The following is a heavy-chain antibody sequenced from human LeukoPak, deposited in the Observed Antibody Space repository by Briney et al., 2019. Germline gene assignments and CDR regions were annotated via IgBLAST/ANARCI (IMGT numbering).Heavy chain of an antibody. CDR1: GSTFRSYW. CDR3: ARSLSHESTR. CDR2: INSDGSST. D-gene: IGHD5/OR15-5a*01. V-gene: IGHV3-74*01. Sequence: GGPLRLSCAAPGSTFRSYWMTWVRQAPGKGLVWVSRINSDGSSTSYADSVKGRFTISRDNAKNTLYLQMNSLRAEDTAVYYCARSLSHESTRWGQGTLVTVSS. J-gene: IGHJ4*02.